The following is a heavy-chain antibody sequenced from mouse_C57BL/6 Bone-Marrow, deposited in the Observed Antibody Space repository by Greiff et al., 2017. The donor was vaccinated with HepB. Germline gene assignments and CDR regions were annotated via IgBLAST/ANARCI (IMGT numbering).Heavy chain of an antibody. CDR2: ISYDGSN. Sequence: EVKLVESGPGLVKPSQSLSLTCSVTGYSITSGYYWNWIRQFPGNKLEWMGYISYDGSNNYNPSLKNRISITRDTSKNQFFLKLNSVTTEDTATYYCARFITTVPFYFDYWGQGTTLTVSS. CDR3: ARFITTVPFYFDY. J-gene: IGHJ2*01. CDR1: GYSITSGYY. V-gene: IGHV3-6*01. D-gene: IGHD1-1*01.